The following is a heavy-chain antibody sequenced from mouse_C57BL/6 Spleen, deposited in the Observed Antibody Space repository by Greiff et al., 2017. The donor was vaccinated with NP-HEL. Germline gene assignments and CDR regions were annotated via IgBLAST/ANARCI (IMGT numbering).Heavy chain of an antibody. J-gene: IGHJ1*03. D-gene: IGHD4-1*01. V-gene: IGHV5-4*01. CDR2: ISDGGSYT. CDR3: ARDRDWDRYFDV. Sequence: EVQRVESGGGLVKPGGSLKLSCAASGFTFSSYAMSWVRQTPEKRLEWVATISDGGSYTYYPDNVKGRFTISRDNAKNNLYLQMSHLKSEDTAMYYCARDRDWDRYFDVWGTGTTVTVSS. CDR1: GFTFSSYA.